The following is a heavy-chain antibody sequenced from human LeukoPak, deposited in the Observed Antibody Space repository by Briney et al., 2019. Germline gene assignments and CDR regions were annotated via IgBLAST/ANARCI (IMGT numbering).Heavy chain of an antibody. J-gene: IGHJ6*03. CDR3: ARSYDYVWGTNYYYYYYMDV. CDR2: INTNTGSP. D-gene: IGHD3-16*01. V-gene: IGHV7-4-1*02. CDR1: GYTFTSYA. Sequence: ASVKVSCKASGYTFTSYAMNWVRQAPGQGLEWMGWINTNTGSPTYAQGFTGRFVFSLDTSVSTAYLQISSLKAEDTAVYYCARSYDYVWGTNYYYYYYMDVWGKGTTVTVSS.